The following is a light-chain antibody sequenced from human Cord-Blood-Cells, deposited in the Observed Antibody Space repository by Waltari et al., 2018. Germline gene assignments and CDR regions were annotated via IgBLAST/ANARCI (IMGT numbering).Light chain of an antibody. V-gene: IGKV2-28*01. CDR3: MQALQTPIT. CDR2: LGS. J-gene: IGKJ5*01. CDR1: QSLLHSNGYNY. Sequence: DIVMTQSPLSLPVTPGEPASISCRSSQSLLHSNGYNYLDWYLQKPGQSPQLRVYLGSNRTSVVPDRFRGSGSGTDFTLKISRVKAEDVGVYYCMQALQTPITFGQGTRLEIK.